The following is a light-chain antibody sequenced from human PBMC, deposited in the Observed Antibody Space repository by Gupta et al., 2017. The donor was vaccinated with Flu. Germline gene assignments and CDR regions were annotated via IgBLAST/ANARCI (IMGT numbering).Light chain of an antibody. J-gene: IGKJ1*01. CDR3: QQSYSTPRT. CDR1: QSISSY. CDR2: AAS. Sequence: DIQMTQSPSSLSASVGERATITCRASQSISSYLHWYQQKPGKAPKLLIYAASSLQSGVPSRFSGSGSGTDFTLTISSLEPEDFATYYCQQSYSTPRTFGQGTKVEIK. V-gene: IGKV1-39*01.